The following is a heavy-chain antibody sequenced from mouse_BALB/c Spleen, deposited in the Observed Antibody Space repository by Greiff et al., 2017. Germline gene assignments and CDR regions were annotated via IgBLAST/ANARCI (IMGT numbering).Heavy chain of an antibody. CDR2: INPYNGGT. CDR1: GYSFTGYT. D-gene: IGHD1-1*01. Sequence: QLQQSGPELVKPGASMKISCKASGYSFTGYTMNWVKQSHGKNLEWIGLINPYNGGTSYNQKFKGKATLTVDKSSSTAYMELLSLTSEDSAVYYCARKSYGSALYAMDYWGQGTSVTVSS. J-gene: IGHJ4*01. CDR3: ARKSYGSALYAMDY. V-gene: IGHV1-18*01.